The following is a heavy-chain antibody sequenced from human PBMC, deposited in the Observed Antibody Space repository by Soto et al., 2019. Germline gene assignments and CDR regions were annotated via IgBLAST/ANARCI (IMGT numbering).Heavy chain of an antibody. V-gene: IGHV4-61*01. J-gene: IGHJ4*02. Sequence: LSLTCPVSGGSFKSGSYSWSWIRQPPGKGLEWIGYVYHTGRTSYNPSLKSRVSISMDTSKNQFSLNLDSVTAADTAVYFCARDSAYFDSWGQGTLVTVSS. CDR2: VYHTGRT. CDR3: ARDSAYFDS. CDR1: GGSFKSGSYS.